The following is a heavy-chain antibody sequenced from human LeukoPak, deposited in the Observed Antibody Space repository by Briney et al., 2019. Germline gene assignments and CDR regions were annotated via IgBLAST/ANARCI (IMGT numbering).Heavy chain of an antibody. CDR2: INQDGSET. V-gene: IGHV3-7*05. J-gene: IGHJ5*02. CDR3: AKKTYYYDTSNLGWFDP. CDR1: GFTFSTYA. Sequence: GGSLRLSCAASGFTFSTYAMSWVRQAPGKGLEWVANINQDGSETYYVDSVKGRFTISRDNAKNSLYLQMNSLRVEDTAWYYCAKKTYYYDTSNLGWFDPWGQGTLVTVSS. D-gene: IGHD3-22*01.